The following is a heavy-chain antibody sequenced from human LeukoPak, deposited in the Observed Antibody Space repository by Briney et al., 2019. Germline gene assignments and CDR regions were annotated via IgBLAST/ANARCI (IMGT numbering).Heavy chain of an antibody. Sequence: SGYTFTSFDXXXXRXAXGQGLXXXXXXXXYTGKTGYAQKFQGRVTFTGDTSTRTAYMEVSSLTSEDTAVYYCARAPSPYYYDSSAYYSDYWGQGTLVTVSS. CDR1: GYTFTSFD. CDR2: XXXYTGKT. V-gene: IGHV1-8*03. CDR3: ARAPSPYYYDSSAYYSDY. D-gene: IGHD3-22*01. J-gene: IGHJ4*02.